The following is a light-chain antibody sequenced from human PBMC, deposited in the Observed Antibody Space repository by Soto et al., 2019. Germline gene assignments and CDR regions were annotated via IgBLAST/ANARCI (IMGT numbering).Light chain of an antibody. CDR2: EVR. CDR3: CSYAGSISFVV. CDR1: SSDVGSYSL. Sequence: QSVLTQPASVSGSPGQSITISCTGTSSDVGSYSLVSWYQQHPGKAPKLMIYEVRRRPSGVSNRFSGSKSGNTASLTISGLQAEDAADYYCCSYAGSISFVVLGGGTKVTVL. V-gene: IGLV2-23*02. J-gene: IGLJ2*01.